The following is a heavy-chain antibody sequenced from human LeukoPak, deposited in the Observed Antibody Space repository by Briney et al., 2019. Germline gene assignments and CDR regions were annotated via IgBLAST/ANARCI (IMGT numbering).Heavy chain of an antibody. CDR3: AKRMASTGSYFDY. V-gene: IGHV3-23*01. Sequence: GGSLRLSCTASGFTFSDFAMHWVRQAPAKGLEWVSAISASGGSTFYTDSVQGRFTISRDNAKNTLYLQMNSLRAEDTAIYYCAKRMASTGSYFDYWGQGSLVTVSS. CDR2: ISASGGST. CDR1: GFTFSDFA. D-gene: IGHD1-1*01. J-gene: IGHJ4*02.